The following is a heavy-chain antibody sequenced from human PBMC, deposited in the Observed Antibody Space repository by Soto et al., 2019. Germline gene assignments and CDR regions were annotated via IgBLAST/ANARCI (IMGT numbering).Heavy chain of an antibody. CDR2: VKSRPDGGTT. V-gene: IGHV3-15*01. CDR3: TTVFLLPRGLGSSVF. Sequence: EGQLEQSGGGLVRSGGSLRLSCVASGFSFSNAWLTWVRQAPGKGLEWVGRVKSRPDGGTTDYASPVKGRFTITGDDSKSTVYLQMYSLKGEDTAVYYCTTVFLLPRGLGSSVFWGQGALVTVSS. D-gene: IGHD6-19*01. CDR1: GFSFSNAW. J-gene: IGHJ4*02.